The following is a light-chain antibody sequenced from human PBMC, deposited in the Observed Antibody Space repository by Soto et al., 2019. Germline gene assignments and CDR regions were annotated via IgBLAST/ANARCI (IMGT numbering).Light chain of an antibody. CDR2: AAS. CDR1: QTITNS. Sequence: DIQVTQSPSSLSASVGDRVTITFRSSQTITNSLNWYQQKPGKAPKLLMYAASSLQSGVPSRFSGSGSGTDFTLTITSLQPEDFATYYCQQSYTTPPTFGGGT. J-gene: IGKJ4*01. V-gene: IGKV1-39*01. CDR3: QQSYTTPPT.